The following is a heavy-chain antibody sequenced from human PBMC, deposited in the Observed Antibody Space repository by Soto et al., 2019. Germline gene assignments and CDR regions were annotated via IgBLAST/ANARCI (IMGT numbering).Heavy chain of an antibody. V-gene: IGHV4-39*01. D-gene: IGHD2-15*01. CDR2: IYYDGST. J-gene: IGHJ4*02. CDR1: GGSINSNNYS. Sequence: LPRTLSLTCPVSGGSINSNNYSRARIRQPPGKGLAGIDSIYYDGSTYYVPSLKSRVTISIATTKDQLSLRLRSVTAADTAIYYCAKVVVAATLQTFFDSWGQGTLVTVS. CDR3: AKVVVAATLQTFFDS.